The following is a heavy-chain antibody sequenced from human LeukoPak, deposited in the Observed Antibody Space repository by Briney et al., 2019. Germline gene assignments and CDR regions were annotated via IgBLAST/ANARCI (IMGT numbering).Heavy chain of an antibody. CDR1: GGSIGTYY. D-gene: IGHD7-27*01. Sequence: PSETLSLTCTVSGGSIGTYYWSWIRQPAGKGLEWIGRIFTTGGANYNPSLKSRVTMSLDTSKNLFSPKLNSVTAADTAVYYCVRDGPSWGLLWGQGALVTVSS. CDR3: VRDGPSWGLL. J-gene: IGHJ4*02. V-gene: IGHV4-4*07. CDR2: IFTTGGA.